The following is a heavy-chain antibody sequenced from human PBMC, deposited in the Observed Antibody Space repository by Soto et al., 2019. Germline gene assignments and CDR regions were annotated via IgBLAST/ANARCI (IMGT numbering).Heavy chain of an antibody. Sequence: GGSLRLSCAASGSTFSSYALHWVRQAPGKGLEWVAVTSYDGSNKYFADSVRGRFTISRDNSKHTVYLQMNSLRVEDTALYYCARDRSYFGSGTYPDAFDIWGQGTMVTVSS. CDR1: GSTFSSYA. D-gene: IGHD3-10*01. CDR3: ARDRSYFGSGTYPDAFDI. CDR2: TSYDGSNK. J-gene: IGHJ3*02. V-gene: IGHV3-30*04.